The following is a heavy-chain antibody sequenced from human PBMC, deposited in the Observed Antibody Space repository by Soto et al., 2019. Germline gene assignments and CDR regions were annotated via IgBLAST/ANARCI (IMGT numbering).Heavy chain of an antibody. CDR3: SKEKDMLIVPAATQFDH. V-gene: IGHV3-23*01. CDR2: ISASIRNT. J-gene: IGHJ4*02. CDR1: GFTFSNYA. Sequence: GGSLRLSCAASGFTFSNYAMSWVRQAPGKGLEWVSDISASIRNTYYADPVKGRFTISRDNSKNPVYLHMNSLRAEDTAVYYWSKEKDMLIVPAATQFDHWGQGTLVTVSS. D-gene: IGHD2-2*01.